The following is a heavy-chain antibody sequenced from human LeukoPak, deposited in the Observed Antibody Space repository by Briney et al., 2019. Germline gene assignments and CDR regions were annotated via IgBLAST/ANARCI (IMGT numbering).Heavy chain of an antibody. J-gene: IGHJ4*02. CDR2: ISAYNGKT. V-gene: IGHV1-18*01. D-gene: IGHD3-10*01. Sequence: GASVKVSCKASGYTFTSQGISWVRQAPGQGFESMGWISAYNGKTEYAEKFQGRVTMSTDTSTSTAYLELTSLTSDDTAVYFCARGLGAFDCWGQGTLVTVSS. CDR3: ARGLGAFDC. CDR1: GYTFTSQG.